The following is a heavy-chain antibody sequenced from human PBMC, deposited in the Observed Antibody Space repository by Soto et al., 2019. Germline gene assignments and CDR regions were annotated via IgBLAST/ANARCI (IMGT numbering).Heavy chain of an antibody. J-gene: IGHJ4*02. Sequence: HPGGSLRLSCVAAGFTFSNYAMHWVRQAPGKGLEWVAMISYDGTNEFYADSVKGRFTISRANSKNMMYLQMNSLRGDDTAVYSCARGGYSGYALDYWGQGTPVTVSS. D-gene: IGHD5-12*01. CDR2: ISYDGTNE. CDR3: ARGGYSGYALDY. V-gene: IGHV3-30-3*01. CDR1: GFTFSNYA.